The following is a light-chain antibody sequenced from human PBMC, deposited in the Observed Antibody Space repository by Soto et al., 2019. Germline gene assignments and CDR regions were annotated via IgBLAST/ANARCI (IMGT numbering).Light chain of an antibody. Sequence: VLPRSPGTISFAPLERVQLSVRCSQTVTNDYLAWYQQKDGQAPRLLIYDASTRATGVPDRFSGSGSGPEYTLTITRLEPEDFAVYSCQQYGFSPISCGQGPRLEIK. CDR1: QTVTNDY. J-gene: IGKJ5*01. CDR2: DAS. V-gene: IGKV3-20*01. CDR3: QQYGFSPIS.